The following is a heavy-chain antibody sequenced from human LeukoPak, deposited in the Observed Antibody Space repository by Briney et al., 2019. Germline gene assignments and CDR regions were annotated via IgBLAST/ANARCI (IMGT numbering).Heavy chain of an antibody. Sequence: GGSLRLSCAASGFTFSNYAMTWVRQAPGKGLEWVSGISASGNSAYYADSVKGRFTMSRDNSKNTLYLQMNSLRAEDTAVYYCAKISYDSSGNPGWFDPWGQGSLVTVSS. V-gene: IGHV3-23*01. D-gene: IGHD3-22*01. CDR2: ISASGNSA. J-gene: IGHJ5*02. CDR3: AKISYDSSGNPGWFDP. CDR1: GFTFSNYA.